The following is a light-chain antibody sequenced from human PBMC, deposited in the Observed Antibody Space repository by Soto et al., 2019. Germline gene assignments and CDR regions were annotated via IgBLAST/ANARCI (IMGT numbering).Light chain of an antibody. J-gene: IGLJ2*01. CDR3: CSYAGSYTFL. V-gene: IGLV2-11*01. CDR2: DVS. Sequence: QSALTQPRSVSGSPGQSVTISCTGTSSDVGGYNYVSWYQQHPGKAPKVMVYDVSKRPSGVPDRFSGSKSGSTASLTISGLQAEDEADYYCCSYAGSYTFLFGGGTKLTVL. CDR1: SSDVGGYNY.